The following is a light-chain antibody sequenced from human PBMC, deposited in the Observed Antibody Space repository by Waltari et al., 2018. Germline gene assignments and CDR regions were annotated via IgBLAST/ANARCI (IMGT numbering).Light chain of an antibody. CDR1: SSDVGGYHY. CDR2: DVS. Sequence: QSALTQPASVSGSPGQSITIPCTGTSSDVGGYHYVSCYQQHPGKAPKLMIYDVSNRPSGVSTRFSGSKSGNTASLTISGLQAEDEADYYCSSYTSSSNLVVFGGGTKLTVL. V-gene: IGLV2-14*03. CDR3: SSYTSSSNLVV. J-gene: IGLJ2*01.